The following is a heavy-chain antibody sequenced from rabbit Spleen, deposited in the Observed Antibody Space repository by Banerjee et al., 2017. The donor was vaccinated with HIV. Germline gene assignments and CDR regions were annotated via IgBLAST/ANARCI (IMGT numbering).Heavy chain of an antibody. CDR3: VRGASSSGYYSL. V-gene: IGHV1S7*01. Sequence: QLKESGGGLVQPGGSLKLSCKASGFDLNTYGVSWVRQAPGKGLEWIGYIDPVFGVTYYATWVNGRFTISSQNAQNTLYLQLNSLTAADTATYFCVRGASSSGYYSLWGPGTLVTVS. CDR1: GFDLNTYG. D-gene: IGHD1-1*01. CDR2: IDPVFGVT. J-gene: IGHJ4*01.